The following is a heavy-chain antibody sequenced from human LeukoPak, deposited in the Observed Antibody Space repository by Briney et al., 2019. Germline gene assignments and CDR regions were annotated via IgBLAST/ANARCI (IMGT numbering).Heavy chain of an antibody. Sequence: GRSLRLSCAASGFTFSSYAMHWVRQAPGKGLEWVAVISYDGSNKYYADSVKGRFTISRDNSKNTLYLQMNSPRAEDTAVYYCAREVPKLLWFGELSKQSRPCMDVWGQGTTVTVSS. CDR1: GFTFSSYA. CDR2: ISYDGSNK. D-gene: IGHD3-10*01. V-gene: IGHV3-30-3*01. CDR3: AREVPKLLWFGELSKQSRPCMDV. J-gene: IGHJ6*02.